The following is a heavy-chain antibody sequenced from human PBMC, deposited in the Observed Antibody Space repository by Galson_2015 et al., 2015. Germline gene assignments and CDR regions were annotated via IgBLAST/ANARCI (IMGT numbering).Heavy chain of an antibody. Sequence: QSGAEVKKPGESLKISCKGSGYSFTSYWIGWVRQMPGKGLEWMGIIYPGDSDTRYSPSFQGQVTISADKSISTAYLQWSSLKASDTAMYYCARGPDYDFWSGYTSGWFDPWGQGTLVTVSP. CDR1: GYSFTSYW. CDR2: IYPGDSDT. V-gene: IGHV5-51*01. D-gene: IGHD3-3*01. J-gene: IGHJ5*02. CDR3: ARGPDYDFWSGYTSGWFDP.